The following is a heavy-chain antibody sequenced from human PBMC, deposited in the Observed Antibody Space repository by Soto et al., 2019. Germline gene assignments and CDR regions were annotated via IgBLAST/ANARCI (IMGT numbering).Heavy chain of an antibody. CDR3: VCTTQITIFGVVITDSDWFDP. Sequence: SGPTLVNPTQTLTLTCTFSGFSLSASGVGVGWIRQPPGKALEWLALIYWDDDKRYSPSLKSRLTITKDTSKNQVVLTMTNMDPVDTPTYYCVCTTQITIFGVVITDSDWFDPWGQGTLVTVSS. V-gene: IGHV2-5*02. CDR2: IYWDDDK. D-gene: IGHD3-3*01. J-gene: IGHJ5*02. CDR1: GFSLSASGVG.